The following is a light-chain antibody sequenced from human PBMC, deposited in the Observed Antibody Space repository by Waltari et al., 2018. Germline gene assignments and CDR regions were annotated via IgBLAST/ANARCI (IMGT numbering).Light chain of an antibody. Sequence: EIVMTQSPATLSVSPGERATLSCRASQSLSDNLAWYQLKPAQAPRLLIYGASFRATGIPGRFRGSGSGTDFTLTISSLQSEDFAIYYCQQYKTWPPITFGQGTRLESK. V-gene: IGKV3-15*01. CDR3: QQYKTWPPIT. J-gene: IGKJ5*01. CDR2: GAS. CDR1: QSLSDN.